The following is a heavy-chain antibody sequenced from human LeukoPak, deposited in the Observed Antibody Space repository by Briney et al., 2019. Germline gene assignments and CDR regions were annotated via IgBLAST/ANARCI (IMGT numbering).Heavy chain of an antibody. Sequence: GGSLRLSCAASGFTFSNAWMSWVRQAPGKGLEWVGRIKSKTDGGTTDYAAPVKGRFTISRDDSKNTQYLQMNSLKTEDTAVYYCTTDLPGYDFWSGYYIRYYFDYWGQGTLVTVSS. CDR3: TTDLPGYDFWSGYYIRYYFDY. CDR2: IKSKTDGGTT. D-gene: IGHD3-3*01. V-gene: IGHV3-15*01. CDR1: GFTFSNAW. J-gene: IGHJ4*02.